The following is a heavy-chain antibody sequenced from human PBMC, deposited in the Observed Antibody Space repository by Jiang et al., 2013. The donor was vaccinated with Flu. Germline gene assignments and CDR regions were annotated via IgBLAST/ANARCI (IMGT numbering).Heavy chain of an antibody. CDR2: AYYRSQWYY. CDR1: VV. J-gene: IGHJ4*02. CDR3: ARGTNYFDY. V-gene: IGHV6-1*01. Sequence: VVWTWIRLSPSRGLEWLGRAYYRSQWYYEYAVSVKGRISVNPDTSKNQFSLQLNSVTPEDTAVYYCARGTNYFDYWGQGTLVTVSS.